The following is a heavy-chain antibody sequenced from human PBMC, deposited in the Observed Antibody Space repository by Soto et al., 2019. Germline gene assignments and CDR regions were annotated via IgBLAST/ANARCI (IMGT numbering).Heavy chain of an antibody. CDR2: ISGSSSNT. V-gene: IGHV3-21*01. J-gene: IGHJ3*02. CDR1: GFTFSSYS. Sequence: GGSLRLSCAASGFTFSSYSMNWVRQAPGKGLEWVSAISGSSSNTYYADSVKGRFTISRDNAKNSLYLQMSSLRAEDTAVYYCARETLRDAIDIWGQGTMVTVSS. CDR3: ARETLRDAIDI.